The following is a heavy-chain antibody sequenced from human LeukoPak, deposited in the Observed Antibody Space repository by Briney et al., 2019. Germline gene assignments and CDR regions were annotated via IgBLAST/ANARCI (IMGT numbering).Heavy chain of an antibody. CDR3: ARDVIAAAGVDAFDI. CDR1: GFTFNSYA. D-gene: IGHD6-13*01. J-gene: IGHJ3*02. CDR2: ISSSSSYI. Sequence: GGSLRLSCAASGFTFNSYAMYWVRQAPGKGLEWVSSISSSSSYIYYADSVKGRFTISRDNAKNSLYLQMNSLRAEDTAVYYCARDVIAAAGVDAFDIWGQGTMVTVSS. V-gene: IGHV3-21*01.